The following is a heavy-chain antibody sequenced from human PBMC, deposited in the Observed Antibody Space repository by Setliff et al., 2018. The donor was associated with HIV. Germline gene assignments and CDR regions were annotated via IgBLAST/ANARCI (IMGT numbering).Heavy chain of an antibody. D-gene: IGHD5-18*01. CDR2: VYYTGST. Sequence: PSETLSLACTVSSDSIRFYYWTWIRQPPGKGLEWIGNVYYTGSTKYNPSLKSRITISIDTSKSQFSLKLTSVAAADTAVYYCARDSGGYNYGFAVGSFDYWGQGALVTVSS. CDR1: SDSIRFYY. CDR3: ARDSGGYNYGFAVGSFDY. V-gene: IGHV4-59*01. J-gene: IGHJ4*02.